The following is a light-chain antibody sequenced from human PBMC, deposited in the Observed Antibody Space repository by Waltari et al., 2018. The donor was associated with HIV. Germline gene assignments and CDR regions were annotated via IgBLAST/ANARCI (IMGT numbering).Light chain of an antibody. CDR2: GNS. CDR3: QSYDSSLSGSV. CDR1: SSTIGAGYD. V-gene: IGLV1-40*01. Sequence: QSVLTQPPSVSGAPGQRVTISCTGSSSTIGAGYDVHWYQQLPGTAPKLLIYGNSDRPSGVPDRFSGSKSGTSASLAITGLQAEDEADYYCQSYDSSLSGSVFGGGTNLTVL. J-gene: IGLJ3*02.